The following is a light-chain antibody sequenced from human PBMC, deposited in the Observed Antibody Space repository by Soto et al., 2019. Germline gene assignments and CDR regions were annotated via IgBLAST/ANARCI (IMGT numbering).Light chain of an antibody. CDR3: HQCDSSPWT. J-gene: IGKJ1*01. CDR1: QSVNIY. Sequence: EIVMTQSPATLSVSPGERATLSCRASQSVNIYLAWYQQKPGQAPRLLIYGASSRATGIPDRFSGSGSGTDFTLTISRLEPEDFAVFYCHQCDSSPWTFGQGTKVDIK. V-gene: IGKV3-20*01. CDR2: GAS.